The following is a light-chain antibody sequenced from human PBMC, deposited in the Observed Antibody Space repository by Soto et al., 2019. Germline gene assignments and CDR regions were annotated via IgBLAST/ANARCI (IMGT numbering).Light chain of an antibody. CDR1: QAISTY. J-gene: IGKJ4*01. CDR3: QKFNAVPT. Sequence: DIQMTQSPSSLSASVGDRVTITCRASQAISTYLAWYQQKPGKVPTLLIYAASTLQSGVPSRFSGSGSGTDFTLTISSLQPEDAATYYCQKFNAVPTFGGGTKVEI. CDR2: AAS. V-gene: IGKV1-27*01.